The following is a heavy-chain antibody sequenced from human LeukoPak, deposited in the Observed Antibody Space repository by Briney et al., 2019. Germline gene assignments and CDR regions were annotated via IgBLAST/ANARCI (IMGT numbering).Heavy chain of an antibody. Sequence: ASVKVSCKVSGDTFSSYAINWARQAPGQGLEWMGRIIPIFGTADYAQKFQGRVTITADESTSTAYMELSSLRSEDTAVYYCASRSGQLGDYYYYMDVWGKGTTVTVSS. J-gene: IGHJ6*03. V-gene: IGHV1-69*13. CDR2: IIPIFGTA. D-gene: IGHD2-15*01. CDR3: ASRSGQLGDYYYYMDV. CDR1: GDTFSSYA.